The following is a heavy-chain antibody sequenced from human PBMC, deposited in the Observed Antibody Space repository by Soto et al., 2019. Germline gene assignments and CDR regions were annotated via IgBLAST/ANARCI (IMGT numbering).Heavy chain of an antibody. J-gene: IGHJ4*02. D-gene: IGHD3-22*01. V-gene: IGHV4-61*01. CDR3: ARDSSGRHDY. CDR1: GGSLRRFSYY. Sequence: ETLPLTCTVSGGSLRRFSYYWSWIRQPPGTGREWMGYIYHGGATTDNATLKSRVTISVDTSKNQFFLKVNSVTAADTDVYFCARDSSGRHDYWGQGTPVTVSS. CDR2: IYHGGAT.